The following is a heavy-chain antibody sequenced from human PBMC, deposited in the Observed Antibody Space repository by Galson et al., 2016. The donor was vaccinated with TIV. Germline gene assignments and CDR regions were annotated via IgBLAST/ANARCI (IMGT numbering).Heavy chain of an antibody. CDR2: IKQDGSES. CDR3: VRKDQVADFCSTTSCSHDY. V-gene: IGHV3-7*01. Sequence: SLRLSCAASGFTFSTYWMSWVRQAPGKGLEWVGNIKQDGSESYYVDSVRGRFTISRDNDKNSVYLQMNSLRAEDTAVYYCVRKDQVADFCSTTSCSHDYWGQGTLVTVSS. J-gene: IGHJ4*02. CDR1: GFTFSTYW. D-gene: IGHD2-2*01.